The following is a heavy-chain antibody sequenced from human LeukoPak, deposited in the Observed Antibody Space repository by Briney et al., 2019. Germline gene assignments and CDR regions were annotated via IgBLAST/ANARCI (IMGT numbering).Heavy chain of an antibody. J-gene: IGHJ4*02. CDR2: ITSSSSSI. CDR3: ARDYCSGGRCYSVDY. D-gene: IGHD2-15*01. CDR1: GFTFSSYS. V-gene: IGHV3-48*04. Sequence: GGSLRLSCAASGFTFSSYSLNWVRQAPGKGREGVSYITSSSSSIYYADSVKGRFTISRDNAKNSLYLQMNSLRAEDTAMYYCARDYCSGGRCYSVDYWGQGTLVTVSS.